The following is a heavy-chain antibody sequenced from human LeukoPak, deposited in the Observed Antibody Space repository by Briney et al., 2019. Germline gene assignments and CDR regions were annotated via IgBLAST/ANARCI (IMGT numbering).Heavy chain of an antibody. V-gene: IGHV4-59*12. Sequence: PSETLSLTCTVSGGSISGYYWSWIRQPPGKDLEWIGYIYESGSTDYNPSLRSRVTISRDTSKNQVSLKLTSVTAADTAVYYCARSSYYYDSSGYARFDYWGQGTLVTVSS. J-gene: IGHJ4*02. D-gene: IGHD3-22*01. CDR3: ARSSYYYDSSGYARFDY. CDR2: IYESGST. CDR1: GGSISGYY.